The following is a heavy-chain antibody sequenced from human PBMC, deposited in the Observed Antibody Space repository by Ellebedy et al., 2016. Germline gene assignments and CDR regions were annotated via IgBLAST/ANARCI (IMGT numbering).Heavy chain of an antibody. J-gene: IGHJ6*02. CDR3: ATTEIMITFGGVIVNPLYYYYYGMDV. CDR2: INPSGGST. D-gene: IGHD3-16*02. CDR1: GYTFTSYY. Sequence: ASVKVSXXASGYTFTSYYMHWVRQAPGQGLEWMGIINPSGGSTSYAQKFQGRVTITADESTSTAYMELSSLRSEDTAVYYCATTEIMITFGGVIVNPLYYYYYGMDVWGQGTTVTVSS. V-gene: IGHV1-46*01.